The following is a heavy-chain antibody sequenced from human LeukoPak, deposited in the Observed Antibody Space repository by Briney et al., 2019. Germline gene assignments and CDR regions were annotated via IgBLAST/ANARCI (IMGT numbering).Heavy chain of an antibody. CDR1: NGSFSGYF. Sequence: SETLSLTCAVYNGSFSGYFWTWIRQSPGKGLEWIGEINHSGDTNSNPSLKSRITISVDTSKNQFSLRLNSVTAADTAVYYCARLSGDDSYHFYYYMDVWGKGTMVTVSS. D-gene: IGHD2-21*02. CDR3: ARLSGDDSYHFYYYMDV. CDR2: INHSGDT. J-gene: IGHJ6*03. V-gene: IGHV4-34*01.